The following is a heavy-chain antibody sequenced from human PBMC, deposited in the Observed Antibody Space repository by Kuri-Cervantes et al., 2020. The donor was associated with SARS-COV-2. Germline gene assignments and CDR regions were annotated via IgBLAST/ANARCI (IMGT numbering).Heavy chain of an antibody. D-gene: IGHD2-2*03. V-gene: IGHV1-2*02. J-gene: IGHJ6*03. CDR3: ARARHGYCSSTSCQPYYYYYMDV. CDR1: GYTFTGYY. CDR2: INPNSGGT. Sequence: ASVKVSCKASGYTFTGYYMHWVRQAPGRGLEWMGWINPNSGGTNYAQKFQGRVTMTRDTSISTAYMELSRLGSDDTAVYYCARARHGYCSSTSCQPYYYYYMDVWGKGTTVTVSS.